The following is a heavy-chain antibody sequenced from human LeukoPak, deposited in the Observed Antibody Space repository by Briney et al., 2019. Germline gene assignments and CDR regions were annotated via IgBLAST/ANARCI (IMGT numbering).Heavy chain of an antibody. CDR3: ARDSLYYGSGSYLGFDP. J-gene: IGHJ5*02. Sequence: ASVKVSCKASGYTFTRYGISWVRQAPGQGLAWMGWSSGYNGNTNYAEKLQGRVTMTTDTSTSTVYMELRSLRSDDTAVYYCARDSLYYGSGSYLGFDPWGQGTLVTVSS. D-gene: IGHD3-10*01. V-gene: IGHV1-18*01. CDR2: SSGYNGNT. CDR1: GYTFTRYG.